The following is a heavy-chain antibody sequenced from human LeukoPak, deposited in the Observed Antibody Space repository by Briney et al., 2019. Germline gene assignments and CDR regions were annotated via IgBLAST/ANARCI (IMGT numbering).Heavy chain of an antibody. CDR3: ASTIGADPYYFDY. D-gene: IGHD3-3*01. J-gene: IGHJ4*02. V-gene: IGHV1-69*04. Sequence: VASVKVSCKASGGTFSSYAISWVRQAPGQGLEWMGRIIPILGIANYAQKFQGRVTITADKSTSTAYMELSSLRSEDTTVYYCASTIGADPYYFDYWGQGTLVTVSS. CDR2: IIPILGIA. CDR1: GGTFSSYA.